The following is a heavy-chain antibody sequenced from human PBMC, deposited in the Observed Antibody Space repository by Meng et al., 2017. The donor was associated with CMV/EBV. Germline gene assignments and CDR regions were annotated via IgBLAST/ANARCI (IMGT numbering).Heavy chain of an antibody. Sequence: SVKVSCKASGGTFSSYAISWVRQAPGQGLEWMGGLIPIFGTANYAQKFQGRVTITTDESTSTAYMELSSLRAEDTAVYYCARAEIVVVPAAPRCRYYYYGMDVWGQGTTVTVSS. CDR2: LIPIFGTA. CDR1: GGTFSSYA. J-gene: IGHJ6*02. D-gene: IGHD2-2*01. CDR3: ARAEIVVVPAAPRCRYYYYGMDV. V-gene: IGHV1-69*05.